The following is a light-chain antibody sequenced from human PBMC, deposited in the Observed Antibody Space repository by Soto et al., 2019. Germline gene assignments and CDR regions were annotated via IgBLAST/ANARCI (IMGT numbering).Light chain of an antibody. Sequence: QSALTQPASVSGSPGQSITISCTGTSSDVGGYNYVSWYQLHPGKPPKLMMYDVSIRPSGVSNRFSGSKSGNTASLTISGLQAEDETDYYCSSYTSSSSVVFGGGTKVTVL. CDR1: SSDVGGYNY. J-gene: IGLJ2*01. V-gene: IGLV2-14*03. CDR2: DVS. CDR3: SSYTSSSSVV.